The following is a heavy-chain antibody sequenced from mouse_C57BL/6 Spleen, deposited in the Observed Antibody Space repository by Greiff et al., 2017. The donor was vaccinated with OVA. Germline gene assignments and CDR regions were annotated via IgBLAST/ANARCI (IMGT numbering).Heavy chain of an antibody. CDR1: GYTFTSYW. V-gene: IGHV1-53*01. D-gene: IGHD2-3*01. CDR3: ARRVVGYYVHFDY. CDR2: INPSNGGT. J-gene: IGHJ2*01. Sequence: VQLQQSGTELVKPGASVKLSCKASGYTFTSYWMHWVKQRPGQGLEWIGNINPSNGGTNYNEKFKSKATLTVDKSSSTAYMQLSSLTSEDSAVYYCARRVVGYYVHFDYWGQGTTLTVSS.